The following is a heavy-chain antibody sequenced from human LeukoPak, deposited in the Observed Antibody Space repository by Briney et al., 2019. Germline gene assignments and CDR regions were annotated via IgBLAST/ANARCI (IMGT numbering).Heavy chain of an antibody. CDR1: GGTFSNLA. Sequence: SVKVSCKASGGTFSNLAISWVRQAPGQGLEWMGRIIPTTGLANYAQKFQGRVTITADKSMSTAYMELSSLRSEDTAVYYCARAPPRLDGYILYYWGQGTLVTVSS. V-gene: IGHV1-69*04. CDR3: ARAPPRLDGYILYY. D-gene: IGHD5-24*01. CDR2: IIPTTGLA. J-gene: IGHJ4*02.